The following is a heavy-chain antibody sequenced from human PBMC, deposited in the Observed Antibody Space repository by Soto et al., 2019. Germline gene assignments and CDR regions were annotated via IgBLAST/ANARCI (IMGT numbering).Heavy chain of an antibody. D-gene: IGHD3-22*01. Sequence: GGSLRLSCAASGFTFTIYAMSWVRQAPGKGLEWVSTIGGSGGGTSYADIVRGRFTTPRDNSQNTLYLQMNSLRAEDTAVYYCAKDAPGSGWLSDYWGQGTLVTVSS. CDR2: IGGSGGGT. J-gene: IGHJ4*02. CDR1: GFTFTIYA. CDR3: AKDAPGSGWLSDY. V-gene: IGHV3-23*01.